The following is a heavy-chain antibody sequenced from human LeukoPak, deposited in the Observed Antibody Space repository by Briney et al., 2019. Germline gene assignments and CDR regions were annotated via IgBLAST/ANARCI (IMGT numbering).Heavy chain of an antibody. Sequence: PSETLSLTCSVSGGSFTSYYWIWIRQPPGKGLEWIGYIYYSGNTYYNSCLNSRLTISVDTSKRQVSLNLSSVTTADPAVYYCVRGVVIWYYFDSCGQGTLVTVSS. CDR1: GGSFTSYY. V-gene: IGHV4-59*01. D-gene: IGHD3-22*01. J-gene: IGHJ4*02. CDR3: VRGVVIWYYFDS. CDR2: IYYSGNT.